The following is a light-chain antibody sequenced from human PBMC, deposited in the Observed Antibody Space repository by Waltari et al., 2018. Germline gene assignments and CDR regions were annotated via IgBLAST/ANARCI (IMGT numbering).Light chain of an antibody. J-gene: IGKJ2*01. Sequence: DVQMPQSPSSLSASVGDSVIITSRATQTISKYLTWYQQKPGKAPKLLLYTASNLQSGVPSRYSGSGSQTDFTLTLSALQVEDFATYYCQQSYSAPYTFGQGTKL. CDR2: TAS. CDR3: QQSYSAPYT. V-gene: IGKV1-39*01. CDR1: QTISKY.